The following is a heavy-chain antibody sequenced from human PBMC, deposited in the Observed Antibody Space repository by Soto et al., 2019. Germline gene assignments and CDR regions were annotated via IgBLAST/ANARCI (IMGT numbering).Heavy chain of an antibody. CDR3: ARLNRLDY. Sequence: PGGSLRLSCAASGFTFSSYSMNWVRQAPGKGLEWVSYISSSSSTIYYADSVKGRFTISRDNAKNSLCLQMNSLRAEDTAVYYCARLNRLDYWGQGTLVTVSS. J-gene: IGHJ4*02. CDR2: ISSSSSTI. V-gene: IGHV3-48*01. CDR1: GFTFSSYS.